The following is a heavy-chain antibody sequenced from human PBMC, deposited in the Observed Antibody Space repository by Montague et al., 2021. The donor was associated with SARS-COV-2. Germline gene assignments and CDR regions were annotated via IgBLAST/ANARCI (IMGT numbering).Heavy chain of an antibody. CDR2: IYYGGST. J-gene: IGHJ2*01. D-gene: IGHD3-22*01. V-gene: IGHV4-59*01. CDR1: GGSISSYY. Sequence: SETLSLTCTVSGGSISSYYWSWIRQPPGKGLEWIGYIYYGGSTNYNPSLKSRVTISVDTSKNQFSLKLSSVTAADTAVYYCARGPQEYRITMIVVDYWYFDLWGRGTLVTVSS. CDR3: ARGPQEYRITMIVVDYWYFDL.